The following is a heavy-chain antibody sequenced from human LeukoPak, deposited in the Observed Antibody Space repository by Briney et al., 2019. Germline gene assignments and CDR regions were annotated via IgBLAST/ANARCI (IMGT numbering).Heavy chain of an antibody. CDR3: VRGLEGFDY. CDR2: IWNDGSNK. J-gene: IGHJ4*02. Sequence: GGSLRLSCAASGFTFSTYGMHRVRQAPGKGLEWVAVIWNDGSNKYYADSVKGRFTISRDNSKNTLYLQMNSLRAEDTAVYYCVRGLEGFDYWGQGTLVTVSS. CDR1: GFTFSTYG. V-gene: IGHV3-33*01.